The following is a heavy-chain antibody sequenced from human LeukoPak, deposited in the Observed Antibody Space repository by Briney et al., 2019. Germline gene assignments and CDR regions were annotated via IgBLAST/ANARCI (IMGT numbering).Heavy chain of an antibody. CDR2: IYTRGST. J-gene: IGHJ4*02. CDR1: GDSISHYF. CDR3: ARQETGRDYDLNV. V-gene: IGHV4-4*07. D-gene: IGHD3-3*01. Sequence: SETLSLTCTVSGDSISHYFWSWIRQPAGQGLEWIGRIYTRGSTNYNPSLQSRVTMSLDTSKNQFSQKLSSVTAADTAVYYCARQETGRDYDLNVWGQGTLVTVSS.